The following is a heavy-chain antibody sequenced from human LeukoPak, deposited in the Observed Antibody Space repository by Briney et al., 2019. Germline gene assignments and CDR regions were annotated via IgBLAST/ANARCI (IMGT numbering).Heavy chain of an antibody. CDR3: ARGGWQWLVFDY. V-gene: IGHV1-46*01. CDR1: GYTFTSYY. CDR2: INPSGGST. D-gene: IGHD6-19*01. J-gene: IGHJ4*02. Sequence: GESLKISCKGSGYTFTSYYMHWVRQAPGQGLEWMGIINPSGGSTSYAQKFQGRVTMTRDTSTSTVYMELSSLRSEDTAVYYCARGGWQWLVFDYWGQGTLVTVSS.